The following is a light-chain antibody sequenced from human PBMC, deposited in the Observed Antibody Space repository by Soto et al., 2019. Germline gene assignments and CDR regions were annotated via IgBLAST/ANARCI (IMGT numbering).Light chain of an antibody. CDR2: DVT. CDR1: SSDVGSYNY. Sequence: QSVLTQPRSVSGSPGQSVTISCTGTSSDVGSYNYVSWYQQHPGKAPKLMIYDVTKRPSGVPDRFSGSKSGNTASLTISGLQAEDEADYYCCSYAGSYTFVVLGGGTKLTV. J-gene: IGLJ2*01. V-gene: IGLV2-11*01. CDR3: CSYAGSYTFVV.